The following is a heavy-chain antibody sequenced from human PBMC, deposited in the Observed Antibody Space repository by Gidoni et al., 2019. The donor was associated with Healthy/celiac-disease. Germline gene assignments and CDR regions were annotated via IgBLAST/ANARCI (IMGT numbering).Heavy chain of an antibody. Sequence: QVQLQDSGAGLVTPSQTLSLTCPFSGSSISGDCSYWSWIRQPPGKGLEWIGYIYYSGSTYYNPSLKSRVTISVDTSKNQFYLKLSSVTAADTAVYYCARAPPTTVTTIWSLTGGYFDYWGQGTLVTVSS. CDR2: IYYSGST. CDR1: GSSISGDCSY. CDR3: ARAPPTTVTTIWSLTGGYFDY. D-gene: IGHD4-4*01. V-gene: IGHV4-30-4*01. J-gene: IGHJ4*02.